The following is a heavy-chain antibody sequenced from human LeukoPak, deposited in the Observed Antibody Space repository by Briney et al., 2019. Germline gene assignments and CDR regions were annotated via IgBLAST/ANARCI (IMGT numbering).Heavy chain of an antibody. Sequence: GGSLRLSCAASGITFSSYSMNWVRQAPGKGLEWVSVLYSGGTTYYADSVRGRFTISRDNSKNTLYLQMNSLRAEDTAVYYCARSRYCSSSICSDWFDPWGQGTLVTVSS. CDR1: GITFSSYS. CDR2: LYSGGTT. D-gene: IGHD2-2*01. J-gene: IGHJ5*02. V-gene: IGHV3-66*01. CDR3: ARSRYCSSSICSDWFDP.